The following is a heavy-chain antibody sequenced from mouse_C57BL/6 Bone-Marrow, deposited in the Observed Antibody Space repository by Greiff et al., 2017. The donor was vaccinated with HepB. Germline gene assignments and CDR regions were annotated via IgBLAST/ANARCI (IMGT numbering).Heavy chain of an antibody. CDR1: GFTFSSYA. Sequence: EVMLVESGGGLVKPGGSLKLSCAASGFTFSSYAISWVRQTPEKRLEWVATISDGGSYTYYPDNVKGRFTISRDNAKNNLYLQMSHLKSEDTAMYYCARDHNYGNLDYWGQGTTLTVSS. CDR2: ISDGGSYT. D-gene: IGHD2-1*01. CDR3: ARDHNYGNLDY. V-gene: IGHV5-4*01. J-gene: IGHJ2*01.